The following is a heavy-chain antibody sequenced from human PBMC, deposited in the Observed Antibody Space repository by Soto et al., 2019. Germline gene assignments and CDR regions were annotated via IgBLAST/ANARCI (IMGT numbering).Heavy chain of an antibody. J-gene: IGHJ4*02. V-gene: IGHV4-4*02. CDR2: IYHSGST. CDR3: ARDETNYYGSGSFDY. D-gene: IGHD3-10*01. CDR1: GGSISSSNW. Sequence: QVQLQESGPGLVKPSGTLSLTCAVSGGSISSSNWWSLVRQPPGKGLEWIGEIYHSGSTNYNPSLKRRVPISVDTSKNQFSLKLSSVTAADTAVYYCARDETNYYGSGSFDYWGQGTLVTVSS.